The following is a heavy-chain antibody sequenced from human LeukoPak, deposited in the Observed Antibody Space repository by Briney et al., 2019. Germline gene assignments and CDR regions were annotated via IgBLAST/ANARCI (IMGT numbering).Heavy chain of an antibody. D-gene: IGHD3-10*01. V-gene: IGHV1-18*01. Sequence: ASVKVSCKTSGHTFISYDFSWVRQAPGQGLEWMGWISAYNGYTTYAQKFQDRVTMTTDTSTSTAYMELRSLRSDDTAVYYCARNGLLWFGELGGGLDPWGQGTLVTVSS. CDR2: ISAYNGYT. J-gene: IGHJ5*02. CDR1: GHTFISYD. CDR3: ARNGLLWFGELGGGLDP.